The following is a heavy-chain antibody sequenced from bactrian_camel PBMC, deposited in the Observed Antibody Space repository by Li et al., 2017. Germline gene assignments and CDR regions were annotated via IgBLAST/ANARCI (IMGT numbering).Heavy chain of an antibody. V-gene: IGHV3-3*01. CDR1: DGRHC. D-gene: IGHD2*01. CDR2: ISAGGGGT. Sequence: HVQLVESGGGSVQAGGSLRLSCVASLDGRHCMAWFRQAPGKEREGVAGISAGGGGTYYAESVKGRFTISRDKNTLYLQMNSLKPEDSSMYYCAAEEYCGGSWDLPVNYNYWGQGTQVTVS. CDR3: AAEEYCGGSWDLPVNYNY. J-gene: IGHJ4*01.